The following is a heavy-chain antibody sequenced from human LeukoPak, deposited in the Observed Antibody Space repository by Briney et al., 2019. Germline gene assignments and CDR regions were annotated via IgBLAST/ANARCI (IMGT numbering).Heavy chain of an antibody. V-gene: IGHV1-18*01. D-gene: IGHD6-19*01. CDR2: ISTHNGYT. CDR1: GYTFISYG. CDR3: ARRRAVAGVNWFDP. Sequence: GASVKVSCKASGYTFISYGISWVRQAPGQGLEWMGWISTHNGYTKYAQKFQGRVTMTTDTSMNTAYMELRSLRSDDTAVYYCARRRAVAGVNWFDPWGQGTLVTVSS. J-gene: IGHJ5*02.